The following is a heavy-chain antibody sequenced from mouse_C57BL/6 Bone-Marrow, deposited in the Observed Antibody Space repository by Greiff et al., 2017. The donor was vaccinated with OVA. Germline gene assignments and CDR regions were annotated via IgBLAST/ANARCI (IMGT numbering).Heavy chain of an antibody. D-gene: IGHD2-1*01. V-gene: IGHV1-81*01. CDR1: GYTFTSYG. CDR2: IYPRSGNT. CDR3: AKVDYGNYVWFAY. J-gene: IGHJ3*01. Sequence: VQLQQSGAELARPGASVKLSCKASGYTFTSYGISWVKQRTGQGLEWIGEIYPRSGNTYYNEKFKGKATLTADKSSSTAYMELRSLTSEDSAVYFCAKVDYGNYVWFAYWGQGTLVTVSA.